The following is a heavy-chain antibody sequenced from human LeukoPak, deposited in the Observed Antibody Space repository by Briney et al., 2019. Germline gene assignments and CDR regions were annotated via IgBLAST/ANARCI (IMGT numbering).Heavy chain of an antibody. CDR2: ITWNSATI. D-gene: IGHD3-10*01. Sequence: GGSLRLSCAASGYIFHDLVMHWVRHRPGKGLEWVAGITWNSATIGYAGSVRGRFTISRDNAKKSVHLQMNSLTTDDTALYYCARGHPYYLDSWGPGTPVTVSS. CDR1: GYIFHDLV. CDR3: ARGHPYYLDS. J-gene: IGHJ4*02. V-gene: IGHV3-9*01.